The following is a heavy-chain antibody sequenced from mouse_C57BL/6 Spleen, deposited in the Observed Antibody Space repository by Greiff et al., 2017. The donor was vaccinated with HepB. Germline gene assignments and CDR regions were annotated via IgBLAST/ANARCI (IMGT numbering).Heavy chain of an antibody. D-gene: IGHD3-1*01. CDR1: GFNIKNTY. CDR2: IDPANGNT. Sequence: VQLKESVAELVRPGASVKLSCTASGFNIKNTYMHWVKQRPEQGLEWIGRIDPANGNTKYAPKFQGKATITADTSSNTAYLQLSSLTSEDTAIYYCARGTGSSLGDYFDYWGQGTTLTVSS. J-gene: IGHJ2*01. CDR3: ARGTGSSLGDYFDY. V-gene: IGHV14-3*01.